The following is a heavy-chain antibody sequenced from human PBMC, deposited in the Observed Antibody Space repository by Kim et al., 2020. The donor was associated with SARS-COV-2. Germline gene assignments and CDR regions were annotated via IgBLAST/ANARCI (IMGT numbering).Heavy chain of an antibody. CDR1: GFTFSRFA. CDR3: AASDY. Sequence: GGSLRLSCAASGFTFSRFAMSWARQAPGKGLEWVSTISDSGARTHYADSVRGRFTISRDNSKSTLFLQMNNLRVEDTAVYYCAASDYWGQGSLVTVSS. J-gene: IGHJ4*02. CDR2: ISDSGART. V-gene: IGHV3-23*01.